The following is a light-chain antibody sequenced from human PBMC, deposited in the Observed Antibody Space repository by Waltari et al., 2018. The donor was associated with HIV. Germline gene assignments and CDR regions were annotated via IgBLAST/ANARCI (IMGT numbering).Light chain of an antibody. CDR2: DNN. CDR3: GTWDSSLSAGEVV. J-gene: IGLJ2*01. V-gene: IGLV1-51*01. CDR1: SSNLGNNY. Sequence: QSVLTQPPSVSAAPGQKVTISCSGSSSNLGNNYVSWYQQLPGTAPKLLIYDNNKRPSGIPDRFSGSKSGTSATLGITGLQTGDEADYYCGTWDSSLSAGEVVFGGGTKLTVL.